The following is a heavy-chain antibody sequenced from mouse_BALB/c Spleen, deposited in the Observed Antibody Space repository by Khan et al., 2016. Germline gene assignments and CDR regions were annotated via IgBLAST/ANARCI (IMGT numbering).Heavy chain of an antibody. J-gene: IGHJ2*01. V-gene: IGHV3-2*02. Sequence: EVQLQESGPGLVKPSQSLSLTCTVTGYSITSDYAWNWIRQFPGNKLEWMGYIRYSGSTSYNPSLKSRISITRDTSKNQFFLQLNSMTTEDTATYYCAREDEDYFDYWGQGTTLTVSS. CDR2: IRYSGST. CDR1: GYSITSDYA. CDR3: AREDEDYFDY.